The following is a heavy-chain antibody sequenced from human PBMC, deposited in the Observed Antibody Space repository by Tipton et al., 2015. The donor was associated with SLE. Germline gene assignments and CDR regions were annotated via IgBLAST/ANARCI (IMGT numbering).Heavy chain of an antibody. CDR3: ASNKGYCSGGTSTAPTEINS. CDR2: IEYNGNS. CDR1: GATISSHY. J-gene: IGHJ4*02. V-gene: IGHV4-59*11. D-gene: IGHD2-15*01. Sequence: TLSLTCTVSGATISSHYWGWIRQPPGKALEWIGYIEYNGNSRYNPSLKSRVSISRDTSNNQFSLKVTSVTAADTAVYYCASNKGYCSGGTSTAPTEINSWGQGTLVTVSS.